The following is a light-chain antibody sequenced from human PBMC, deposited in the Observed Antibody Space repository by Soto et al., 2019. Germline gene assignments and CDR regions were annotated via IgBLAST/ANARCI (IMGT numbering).Light chain of an antibody. CDR3: TSYAGSNNVL. J-gene: IGLJ2*01. Sequence: QSALTQPPSASGSPGQSVTISCTGTSSDVGGYAYVSWYQQHPGKAPKLVIYEVNKRPSGVPDRFSGSKSGNTASLTVSGLQAEDEADYYCTSYAGSNNVLFGGGTKLTVL. CDR2: EVN. CDR1: SSDVGGYAY. V-gene: IGLV2-8*01.